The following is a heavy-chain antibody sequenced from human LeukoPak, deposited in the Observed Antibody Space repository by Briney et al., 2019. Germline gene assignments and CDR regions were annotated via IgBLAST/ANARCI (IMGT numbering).Heavy chain of an antibody. CDR2: INPSGGST. J-gene: IGHJ4*02. CDR1: GYTFTSYY. Sequence: ASVKVSCKASGYTFTSYYMHWVRQAPGQGLEWMGIINPSGGSTSYAQKFQGRVTMTRDMSTSTVYMELSRLRSDDTAVYYCARGSIAAVFYFDYWGQGTLVTVSS. V-gene: IGHV1-46*01. CDR3: ARGSIAAVFYFDY. D-gene: IGHD6-13*01.